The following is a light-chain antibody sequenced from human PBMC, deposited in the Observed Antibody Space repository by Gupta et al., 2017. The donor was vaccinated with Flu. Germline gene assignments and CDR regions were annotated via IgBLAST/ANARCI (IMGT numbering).Light chain of an antibody. CDR3: QQYNTYSRT. J-gene: IGKJ1*01. Sequence: PSTLSASIGDRVTITCRASQSSSSWLAWYQQKPGKAPKLLIYKASTLESGVPSRFSGSGSGTEFTLTISSLQPDDFATYYCQQYNTYSRTFGQGTKVEIK. CDR1: QSSSSW. V-gene: IGKV1-5*03. CDR2: KAS.